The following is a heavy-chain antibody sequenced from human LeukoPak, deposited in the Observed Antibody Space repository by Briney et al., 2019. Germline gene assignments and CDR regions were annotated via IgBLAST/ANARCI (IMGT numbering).Heavy chain of an antibody. CDR1: GYAFMDYY. V-gene: IGHV1-46*01. D-gene: IGHD5-18*01. Sequence: ASVTVSCKAFGYAFMDYYMHWVRQAPGQGPEWMGIISPSGDNTNYAQKFQGRVTMTTDTSTSTVYMELSSLRSDDTAIYYCARYSYGYLGFDYWGQGTLVTVSS. J-gene: IGHJ4*02. CDR2: ISPSGDNT. CDR3: ARYSYGYLGFDY.